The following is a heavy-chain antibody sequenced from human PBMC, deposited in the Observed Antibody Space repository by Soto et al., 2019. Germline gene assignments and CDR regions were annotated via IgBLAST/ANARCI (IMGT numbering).Heavy chain of an antibody. J-gene: IGHJ4*02. D-gene: IGHD4-17*01. CDR3: ARGRKTTVTTLAYFDY. Sequence: QVQLQESGPGLVKPSETLSLTCTVSGGSISSYYWSWIRQPPGKGLEWIGYIYYSGSTNYNPSLKSRVTISVDTSKNQFSLKLSSVTAADTAVYYCARGRKTTVTTLAYFDYWGQGTLVTVSS. V-gene: IGHV4-59*01. CDR2: IYYSGST. CDR1: GGSISSYY.